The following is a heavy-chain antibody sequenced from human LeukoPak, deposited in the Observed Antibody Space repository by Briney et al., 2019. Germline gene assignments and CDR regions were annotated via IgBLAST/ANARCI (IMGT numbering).Heavy chain of an antibody. Sequence: GGSLRLSCAASGFTFSSYSMNWVRQAPGKGLEWVSSISSSSSYLYYADSVKGRFTISRDNAKNSLYLRMNSLRAEDTAVYFCARDHYGSGTYYDKNFDYWGQGTLVTVSS. V-gene: IGHV3-21*01. CDR3: ARDHYGSGTYYDKNFDY. J-gene: IGHJ4*02. CDR1: GFTFSSYS. D-gene: IGHD3-10*01. CDR2: ISSSSSYL.